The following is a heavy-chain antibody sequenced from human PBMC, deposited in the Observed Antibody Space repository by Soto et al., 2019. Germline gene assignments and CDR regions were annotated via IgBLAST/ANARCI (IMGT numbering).Heavy chain of an antibody. CDR1: GGTFSSYT. V-gene: IGHV1-69*02. J-gene: IGHJ2*01. Sequence: QVQLVQYGAEVKKPGSSVKVSCKTFGGTFSSYTIIWVRQAPGQRLEWMGRIMPMPGIPNYAQKFQGRVTITADKSTSTVYMELSSLRSDDTAVYYCARGLSGGYKVGSIYWYFDLWGRGTLVTVSS. CDR2: IMPMPGIP. D-gene: IGHD3-22*01. CDR3: ARGLSGGYKVGSIYWYFDL.